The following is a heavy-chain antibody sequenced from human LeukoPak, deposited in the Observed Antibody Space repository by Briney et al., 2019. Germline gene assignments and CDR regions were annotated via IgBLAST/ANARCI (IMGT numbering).Heavy chain of an antibody. D-gene: IGHD6-13*01. CDR2: IYTSGST. CDR3: ARGYSSLY. CDR1: GGSISSGSYY. Sequence: SETLSLTCTVSGGSISSGSYYWSWIRQPAGKGLEWIGRIYTSGSTNYNPSLKSRVTISVDTSKNQFSLKLSSVTAADTAVYYCARGYSSLYWGQGTLVTVSS. V-gene: IGHV4-61*02. J-gene: IGHJ4*02.